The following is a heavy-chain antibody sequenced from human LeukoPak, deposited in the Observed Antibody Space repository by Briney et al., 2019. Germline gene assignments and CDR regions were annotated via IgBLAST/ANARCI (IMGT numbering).Heavy chain of an antibody. V-gene: IGHV3-74*01. CDR1: GFAVSGKW. CDR3: VRSDWFDL. J-gene: IGHJ5*02. Sequence: PGGSLRLSCVASGFAVSGKWMSWVRQVPGKGPVWVARGKYDGTTTYHADSVKGRFTVSRDNAKNTVYLQMDSLRVEDTAVYYCVRSDWFDLWGQGALVIVSP. D-gene: IGHD3-3*01. CDR2: GKYDGTTT.